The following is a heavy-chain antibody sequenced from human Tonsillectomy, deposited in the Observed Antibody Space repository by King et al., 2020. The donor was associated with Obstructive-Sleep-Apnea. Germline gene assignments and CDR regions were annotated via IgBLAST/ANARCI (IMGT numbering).Heavy chain of an antibody. CDR3: ARDLLGYIVVVPAAMGNWFDP. CDR2: ISYDGSNK. Sequence: VQLVESGGGVVQPGRSLRLSCAASGFTFSSYAMHWVRQAPGKGLEWVAVISYDGSNKYYADSVKGRLTLSRDNSKNTLYLQMNSLRAEDTAVYYCARDLLGYIVVVPAAMGNWFDPWGQGTLVTVSS. CDR1: GFTFSSYA. V-gene: IGHV3-30*04. D-gene: IGHD2-2*01. J-gene: IGHJ5*02.